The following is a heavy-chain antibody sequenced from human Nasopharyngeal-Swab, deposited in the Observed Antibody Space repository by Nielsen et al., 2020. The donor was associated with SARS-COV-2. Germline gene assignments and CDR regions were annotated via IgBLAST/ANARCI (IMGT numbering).Heavy chain of an antibody. Sequence: VRQAPGKGLEWVSGISGSDGSTYYADSVKGRFAISRDTSKNTLYLQMNSLRAEDTAVYYCATHLFYFDYWGQGTRVTVSS. V-gene: IGHV3-23*01. D-gene: IGHD3-3*02. CDR3: ATHLFYFDY. CDR2: ISGSDGST. J-gene: IGHJ4*02.